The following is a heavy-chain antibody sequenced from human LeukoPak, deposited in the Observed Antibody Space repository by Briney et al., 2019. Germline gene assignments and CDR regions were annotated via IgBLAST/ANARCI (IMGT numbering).Heavy chain of an antibody. D-gene: IGHD3-10*01. J-gene: IGHJ5*02. CDR1: GYTFTSYA. V-gene: IGHV1-24*01. Sequence: ASVKVSCKASGYTFTSYAMNWVRQAPGKGLEWMGGFDPEDGETIYAQKFQGRVTMTEDTSTDTAYMELSSLRSEDTAVYYCASSAMVRGPRVWFDPWGQRTLVTVSS. CDR2: FDPEDGET. CDR3: ASSAMVRGPRVWFDP.